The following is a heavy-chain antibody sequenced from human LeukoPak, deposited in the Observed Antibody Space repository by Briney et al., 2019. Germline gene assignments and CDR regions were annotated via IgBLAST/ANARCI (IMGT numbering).Heavy chain of an antibody. Sequence: ASETLSLTCTVSGGSISSGSYYWSWIRQPAGKGLEWIGRIYTSGSTNYNPSLKSRVTISVDTSKNQFSLKLSSVTAADTAVYYCARAAGTAQFYYFDYSGQGTLVTVSS. CDR1: GGSISSGSYY. CDR3: ARAAGTAQFYYFDY. D-gene: IGHD1-14*01. J-gene: IGHJ4*02. V-gene: IGHV4-61*02. CDR2: IYTSGST.